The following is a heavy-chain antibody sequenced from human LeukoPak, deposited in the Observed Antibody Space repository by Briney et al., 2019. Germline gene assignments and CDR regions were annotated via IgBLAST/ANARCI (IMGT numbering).Heavy chain of an antibody. CDR3: ASFPIVVVITTFAFDI. Sequence: SETLSLTRTVSGGSISSSSYYWGWIRQPPGKGLEWIGSIYYSGSTYYNPSLKSRVTISVDTSKNQFSLKLSSVTAADTAVYYCASFPIVVVITTFAFDIWGQGTMVTVSS. CDR2: IYYSGST. V-gene: IGHV4-39*01. D-gene: IGHD3-22*01. CDR1: GGSISSSSYY. J-gene: IGHJ3*02.